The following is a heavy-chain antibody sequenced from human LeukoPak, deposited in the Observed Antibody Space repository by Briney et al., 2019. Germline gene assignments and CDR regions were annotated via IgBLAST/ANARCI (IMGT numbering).Heavy chain of an antibody. V-gene: IGHV3-23*01. CDR1: GFTFSSYA. J-gene: IGHJ4*02. CDR2: ISGSGGST. CDR3: AKGYDILTGYSYYFDY. D-gene: IGHD3-9*01. Sequence: GGSLRLSCAASGFTFSSYAMSWVRQAPGKGLEWVSAISGSGGSTYYADSVKGRFTISRDNSKNTLYPQMNSLRAEDTAVYYCAKGYDILTGYSYYFDYWGQGTLVTVSS.